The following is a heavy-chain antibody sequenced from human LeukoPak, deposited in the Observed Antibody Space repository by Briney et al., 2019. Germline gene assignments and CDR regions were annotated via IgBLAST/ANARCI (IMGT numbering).Heavy chain of an antibody. Sequence: GGSLRLSCEVSGSSFSSYWMNWVRQAPGKGLEWVANINQAGSDKYYVDSVKGRFTISRDNARNSPYLQMNSLRAEDTAVYYCGRGDPDYWGQGTLVTVSS. J-gene: IGHJ4*02. CDR1: GSSFSSYW. V-gene: IGHV3-7*01. CDR3: GRGDPDY. CDR2: INQAGSDK.